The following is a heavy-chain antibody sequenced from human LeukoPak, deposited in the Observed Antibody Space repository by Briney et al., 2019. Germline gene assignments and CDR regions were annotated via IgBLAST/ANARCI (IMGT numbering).Heavy chain of an antibody. J-gene: IGHJ4*02. D-gene: IGHD1-26*01. CDR2: ISSSGSTI. Sequence: GGSLRLSCAASGFSFSSYEMNWVRQAPGKGLEWVSYISSSGSTIYYADSVKGRFTISRDNAKNSLYLQMNSLRAEDTAVYYCARGFGHWQLNGGYYFDYWGQGTLVIVSS. CDR1: GFSFSSYE. V-gene: IGHV3-48*03. CDR3: ARGFGHWQLNGGYYFDY.